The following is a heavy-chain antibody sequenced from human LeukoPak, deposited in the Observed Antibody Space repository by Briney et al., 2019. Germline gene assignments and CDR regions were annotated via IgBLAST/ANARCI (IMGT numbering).Heavy chain of an antibody. CDR1: GGSISSSSYY. CDR3: ARKAGYKLWLSHDYYYYMDV. D-gene: IGHD5-18*01. J-gene: IGHJ6*03. Sequence: SETLSLTCTVSGGSISSSSYYWGWIRQPPGKGLEWIGSIYYSGSTYYNPSLKSRVTISVDTSKNQFSLKLSSVTAPDTAVYYCARKAGYKLWLSHDYYYYMDVWGKGTTVTVSS. CDR2: IYYSGST. V-gene: IGHV4-39*07.